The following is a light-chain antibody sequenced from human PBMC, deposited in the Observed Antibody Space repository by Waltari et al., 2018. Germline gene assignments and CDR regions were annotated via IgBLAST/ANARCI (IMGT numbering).Light chain of an antibody. CDR3: QESYSSPPST. Sequence: DIQMTQSSSSLSAVVGDRVTITCRASQSIGKYLNWYQQKPGKAPQLLIYSASSLQRGVPSRFSGRGSGTEFSLTISGLQPDDFATYYCQESYSSPPSTFGQGTKVDIK. CDR1: QSIGKY. V-gene: IGKV1-39*01. CDR2: SAS. J-gene: IGKJ1*01.